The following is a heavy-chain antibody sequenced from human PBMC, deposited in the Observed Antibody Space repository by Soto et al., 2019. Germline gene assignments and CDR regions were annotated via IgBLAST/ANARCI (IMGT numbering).Heavy chain of an antibody. J-gene: IGHJ6*02. Sequence: QVQLVESGGGLVKPGGSLRLSCVASGFTFSDHYMSWIRQVPGKGLEWVSYILNSDSTIYYADSVKGRFTISRDNAQNSGYLQMNSLRVEDTAVYYCARGHYGMDVWGQGTTVTVSS. CDR2: ILNSDSTI. V-gene: IGHV3-11*01. CDR1: GFTFSDHY. CDR3: ARGHYGMDV.